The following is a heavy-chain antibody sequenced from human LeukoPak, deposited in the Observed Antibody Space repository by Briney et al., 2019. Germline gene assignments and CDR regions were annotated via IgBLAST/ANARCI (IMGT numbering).Heavy chain of an antibody. CDR2: IYYSGGT. CDR3: ARAPEFDGGHGFNH. V-gene: IGHV4-59*01. Sequence: SETLSLTCSVSGGSLSNYYWNWIRQPPGKGLEWIGQIYYSGGTKYNPSLQSRVTISVDTSKTQFSLKLSSVTAADTAVYYRARAPEFDGGHGFNHWGQGTLVTVSS. CDR1: GGSLSNYY. J-gene: IGHJ4*02. D-gene: IGHD4-23*01.